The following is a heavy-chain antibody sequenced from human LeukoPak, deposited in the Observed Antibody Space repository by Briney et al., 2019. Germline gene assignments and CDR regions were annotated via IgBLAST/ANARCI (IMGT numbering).Heavy chain of an antibody. J-gene: IGHJ4*02. Sequence: GGSLRLSCAASGFTFSSYAMYWVCQAPGRGLEYVSAITGSGGSTYYADSVKGRFTISRDNSKNTLYLQMGSLRAEDMAVYYCARVDYGAFVFDYWGQGTLVTVSS. D-gene: IGHD4-17*01. CDR1: GFTFSSYA. CDR3: ARVDYGAFVFDY. CDR2: ITGSGGST. V-gene: IGHV3-64*02.